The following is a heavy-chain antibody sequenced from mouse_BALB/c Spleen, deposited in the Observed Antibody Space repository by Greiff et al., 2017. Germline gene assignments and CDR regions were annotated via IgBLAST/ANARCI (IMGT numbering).Heavy chain of an antibody. CDR3: ARYYYGSSSYAMDY. CDR2: IYPGDGDT. V-gene: IGHV1-82*01. CDR1: GYAFSSSW. D-gene: IGHD1-1*01. J-gene: IGHJ4*01. Sequence: VQLQQSGPELVKPGASVKISCKASGYAFSSSWMNWVKQRPGQGLEWIGRIYPGDGDTNYNGKFKGKATLTADKSSSTAYMQLSSLTSVDSAVYFCARYYYGSSSYAMDYWGQGTSVTVSS.